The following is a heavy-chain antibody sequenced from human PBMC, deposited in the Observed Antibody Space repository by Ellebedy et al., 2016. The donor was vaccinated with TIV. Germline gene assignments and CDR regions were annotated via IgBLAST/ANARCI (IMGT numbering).Heavy chain of an antibody. CDR2: ISGSGGST. V-gene: IGHV3-23*01. J-gene: IGHJ4*02. Sequence: PGGSLRLSCAASGFTFSTYAMSWVRQAPGKGLEWVSAISGSGGSTYYADSVKGRFAISRDNSKNTLHLQMNSLRAADTAVYYCAREATVTGRVGNYFDSWGQGTLVTVSS. CDR3: AREATVTGRVGNYFDS. CDR1: GFTFSTYA. D-gene: IGHD4-17*01.